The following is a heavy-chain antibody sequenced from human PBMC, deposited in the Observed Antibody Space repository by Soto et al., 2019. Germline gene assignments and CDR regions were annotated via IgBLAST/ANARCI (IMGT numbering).Heavy chain of an antibody. V-gene: IGHV1-18*01. CDR1: GYTFTSYG. CDR2: ISAYNGNT. CDR3: ARDQSPTFRGANPNDAFDI. J-gene: IGHJ3*02. Sequence: ASVKVSCKASGYTFTSYGISWVRQAPGQGLEWMGWISAYNGNTNYAQKLQGRVTMTTDTSTSTAYMELRSLRSDDTAVYYCARDQSPTFRGANPNDAFDIWGQGTMVTVSS. D-gene: IGHD3-16*01.